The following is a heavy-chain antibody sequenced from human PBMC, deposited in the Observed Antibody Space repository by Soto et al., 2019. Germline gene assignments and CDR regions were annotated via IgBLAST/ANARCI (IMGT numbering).Heavy chain of an antibody. CDR3: ARGSSGYYYDNYFDY. Sequence: PSETLSLTCTVSGGSISSYYWSWIRQPAGKGLEWIGRIYTGGSTNYNPSLKSRVTMSVDTSKNQFSLKLSSVTAADTAVYYCARGSSGYYYDNYFDYWGQGTLVTVSS. D-gene: IGHD3-22*01. CDR2: IYTGGST. J-gene: IGHJ4*02. CDR1: GGSISSYY. V-gene: IGHV4-4*07.